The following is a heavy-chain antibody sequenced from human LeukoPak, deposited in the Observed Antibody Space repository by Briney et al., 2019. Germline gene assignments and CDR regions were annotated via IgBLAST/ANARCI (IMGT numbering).Heavy chain of an antibody. CDR2: INPNSGGT. J-gene: IGHJ5*02. CDR3: AREGVAGENWFDP. V-gene: IGHV1-2*02. CDR1: GYTFTGYY. D-gene: IGHD6-19*01. Sequence: ASVKVSCMASGYTFTGYYMHWVRQAPGQGLEWMGWINPNSGGTNYAQKFQGRVTMTRDTPISTAYMELSRLRSDDTAVYYCAREGVAGENWFDPWGQGTLVTVSS.